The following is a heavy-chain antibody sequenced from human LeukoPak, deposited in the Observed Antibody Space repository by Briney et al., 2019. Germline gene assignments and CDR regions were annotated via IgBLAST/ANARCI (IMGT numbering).Heavy chain of an antibody. J-gene: IGHJ4*02. D-gene: IGHD1-26*01. CDR3: ARTGGAMYSGSYYFDY. CDR1: GYTFTSYG. Sequence: ASVKVSCRASGYTFTSYGISWVRQDPGQGLKWMGWISAYNGNTNYAQKLQGRVTMTTDTSTSTAYMELRSLRSDDTAVYYCARTGGAMYSGSYYFDYWGQGTLVTVSS. V-gene: IGHV1-18*01. CDR2: ISAYNGNT.